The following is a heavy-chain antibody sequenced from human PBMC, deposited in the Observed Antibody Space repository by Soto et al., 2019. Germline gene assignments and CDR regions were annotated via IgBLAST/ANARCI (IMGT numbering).Heavy chain of an antibody. CDR1: GGSITDTRYY. V-gene: IGHV4-39*01. CDR3: SRQVYGDHLGGNWFDP. Sequence: SQTLSLTGSVLGGSITDTRYYWGWIRQSPEKGLEWIGSISHDGHAYYNPSLKSRVTLFADTSRNQFSLKMKSVTVAATALDFSSRQVYGDHLGGNWFDPWGQVDLV. CDR2: ISHDGHA. D-gene: IGHD4-17*01. J-gene: IGHJ5*02.